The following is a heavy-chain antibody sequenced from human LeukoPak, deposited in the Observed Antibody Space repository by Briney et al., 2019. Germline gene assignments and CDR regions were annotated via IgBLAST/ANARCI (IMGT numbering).Heavy chain of an antibody. CDR3: VRRVGISKVDY. CDR2: IYPRDSDT. D-gene: IGHD1-26*01. J-gene: IGHJ4*02. CDR1: EYSLTSYW. Sequence: GESLKISCKGSEYSLTSYWIGWVRQMPGKGLEWMGIIYPRDSDTRYSPSFQGQVTISADKSISTAYLQWSSLKASDTAVYYCVRRVGISKVDYWGQGTQVTVSS. V-gene: IGHV5-51*01.